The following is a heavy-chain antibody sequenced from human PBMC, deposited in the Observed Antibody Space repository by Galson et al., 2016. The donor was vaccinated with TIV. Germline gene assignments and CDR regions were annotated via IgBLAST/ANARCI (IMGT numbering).Heavy chain of an antibody. V-gene: IGHV3-66*02. CDR1: GLSVSINY. J-gene: IGHJ6*02. Sequence: SLRLSCAASGLSVSINYMTWVRQAPGKGLEWVSLISDGGSTYYSDSVKGRFTISRDNSKNTLYLQLNSLRVEDTALYFCARHRMVDAPYYYYYYGMDVWGQGTAVTVSS. CDR2: ISDGGST. CDR3: ARHRMVDAPYYYYYYGMDV. D-gene: IGHD2-8*01.